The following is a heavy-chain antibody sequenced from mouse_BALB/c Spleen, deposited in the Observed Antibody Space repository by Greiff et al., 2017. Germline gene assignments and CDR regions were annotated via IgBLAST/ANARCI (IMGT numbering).Heavy chain of an antibody. CDR2: ISNGGGST. CDR1: GFTFSSYT. D-gene: IGHD2-1*01. V-gene: IGHV5-12-2*01. CDR3: ARQGGGNYVGYAMDY. J-gene: IGHJ4*01. Sequence: EVQLQQSGGGLVQPGGSLKLSCAASGFTFSSYTMSWVRQTPEKRLEWVAYISNGGGSTYYPDTVKGRFTISRDNAKNTLYLQMSSLKSEDTAMYYCARQGGGNYVGYAMDYWGQGTSVTVSS.